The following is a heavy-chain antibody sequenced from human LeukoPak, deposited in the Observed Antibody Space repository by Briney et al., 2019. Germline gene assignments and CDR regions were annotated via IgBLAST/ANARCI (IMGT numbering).Heavy chain of an antibody. D-gene: IGHD6-19*01. CDR1: GFTFSSYA. Sequence: GGSPRLSCSASGFTFSSYAMHWVRQAPGKGLEYVSAISSNGGSTYYADSVKGRFTISRDNSKNTLYLQMSSLRAEDTAVYYCVKSAYSSAFDYWGQGTLVTVSS. J-gene: IGHJ4*02. CDR3: VKSAYSSAFDY. CDR2: ISSNGGST. V-gene: IGHV3-64D*06.